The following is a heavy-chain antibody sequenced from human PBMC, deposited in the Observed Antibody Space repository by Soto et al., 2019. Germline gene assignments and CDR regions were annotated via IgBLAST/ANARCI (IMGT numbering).Heavy chain of an antibody. V-gene: IGHV3-23*01. Sequence: GGSLRLSCAASGFTFSSYAMSWVRQAPGKGLEWVSAISGSGGSTYYADSVKGRFTISRDNSKNTLYLQMNSLRAEDTAVYYWATAGGSGEYYFDYWGQGTLVTVSS. CDR3: ATAGGSGEYYFDY. CDR1: GFTFSSYA. D-gene: IGHD1-1*01. CDR2: ISGSGGST. J-gene: IGHJ4*02.